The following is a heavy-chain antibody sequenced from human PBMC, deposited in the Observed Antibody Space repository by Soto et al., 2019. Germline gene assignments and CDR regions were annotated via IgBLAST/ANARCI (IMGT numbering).Heavy chain of an antibody. CDR2: IYYSGST. J-gene: IGHJ6*02. CDR1: GGSISSGGYY. Sequence: SETLSLTCTVSGGSISSGGYYWSWIRQHPGKGLEWIGYIYYSGSTYYNPPLRSRVTISVDTSKNQFSLNLNSVTAADTAVYYCARRRQNSNSMDVWGQGTTVTGSS. CDR3: ARRRQNSNSMDV. V-gene: IGHV4-31*03. D-gene: IGHD1-7*01.